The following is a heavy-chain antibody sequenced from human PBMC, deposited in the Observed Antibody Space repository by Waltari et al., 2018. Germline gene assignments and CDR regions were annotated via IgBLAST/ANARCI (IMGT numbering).Heavy chain of an antibody. J-gene: IGHJ4*02. D-gene: IGHD1-26*01. CDR1: GGTFSSYT. CDR2: SIPILGRA. CDR3: ARDLKPGGGRPPRPLDY. Sequence: QVQLVQSGAEVKKPGSSVQVSCKASGGTFSSYTISWVRQAPGQGLEWMGRSIPILGRANYAQKFQGRVTITADKSTSTAYMELSSLRSEDTAVYYCARDLKPGGGRPPRPLDYWGQGTLVTVSS. V-gene: IGHV1-69*08.